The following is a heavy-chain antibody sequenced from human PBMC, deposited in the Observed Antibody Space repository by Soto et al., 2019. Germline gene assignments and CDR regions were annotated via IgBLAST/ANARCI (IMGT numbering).Heavy chain of an antibody. V-gene: IGHV1-46*01. Sequence: QVQLVQSGAEVKKPGASVKVSCKASGYTFTSYYMHWVRQAPGQGLEWMGIINPSGGSTSYAQKFQGRVTMTRDTSTRTVYMELSSLRSEDTAVYYCARDRSLYSSGWYSLYWYFDLWGRGTLVTVSS. CDR2: INPSGGST. CDR1: GYTFTSYY. CDR3: ARDRSLYSSGWYSLYWYFDL. D-gene: IGHD6-19*01. J-gene: IGHJ2*01.